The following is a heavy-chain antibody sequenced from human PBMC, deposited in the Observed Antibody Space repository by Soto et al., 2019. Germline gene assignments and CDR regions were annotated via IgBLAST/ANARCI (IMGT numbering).Heavy chain of an antibody. CDR2: IIPILGIA. V-gene: IGHV1-69*02. J-gene: IGHJ4*02. CDR3: AGRGTAMDPFDY. D-gene: IGHD5-18*01. Sequence: QVQLVQSGAEVKKPGSSVKVSCKASGGTFSSYTISWVRQAPGQGLEWMGRIIPILGIANYAQKFQGRVTITADKSASTAYMELSSLRSEDTDLYYCAGRGTAMDPFDYWGQGTLVTVSS. CDR1: GGTFSSYT.